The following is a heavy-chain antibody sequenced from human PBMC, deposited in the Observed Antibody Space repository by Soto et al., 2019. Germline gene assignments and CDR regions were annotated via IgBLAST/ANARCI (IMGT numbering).Heavy chain of an antibody. J-gene: IGHJ4*02. V-gene: IGHV4-31*03. CDR1: GDSIDSPSYY. Sequence: KPSETLSLTCTVSGDSIDSPSYYWSWVRQLPGKGLEWIGYISYIGTTYYNPSLKSRLNMSVDTTRNQFSLKLSSVTAADTAVYYCASTEVSYSWYAVWGQGTLVTVSS. D-gene: IGHD6-13*01. CDR2: ISYIGTT. CDR3: ASTEVSYSWYAV.